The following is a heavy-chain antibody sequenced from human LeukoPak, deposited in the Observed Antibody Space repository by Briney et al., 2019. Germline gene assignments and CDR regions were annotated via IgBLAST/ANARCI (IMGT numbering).Heavy chain of an antibody. CDR1: GGSISSGGYY. Sequence: SETLSLTCTVSGGSISSGGYYWSWIRQPPGKGLEWIGEINHSGSTNYNPSLKSRVTISVDTSKNQFSLKLSSVTAADTAVYYCASLVGAQTFDYWGQGTLVTVSS. CDR2: INHSGST. CDR3: ASLVGAQTFDY. D-gene: IGHD1-26*01. J-gene: IGHJ4*02. V-gene: IGHV4-39*07.